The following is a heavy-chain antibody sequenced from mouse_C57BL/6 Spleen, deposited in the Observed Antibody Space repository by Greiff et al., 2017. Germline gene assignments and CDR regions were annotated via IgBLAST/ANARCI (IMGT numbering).Heavy chain of an antibody. J-gene: IGHJ3*01. Sequence: EVKLVESGGGLVQPGGSLKLSCAASGFTFSDYGMPWVRQAPGKGLEWVAYISSGSSTIYYADTVESRFTISSDNAKNTLFLQMTSLRSEDTAMYYCADDYAFAYWGQGTLVTVSA. CDR2: ISSGSSTI. D-gene: IGHD2-4*01. CDR3: ADDYAFAY. V-gene: IGHV5-17*01. CDR1: GFTFSDYG.